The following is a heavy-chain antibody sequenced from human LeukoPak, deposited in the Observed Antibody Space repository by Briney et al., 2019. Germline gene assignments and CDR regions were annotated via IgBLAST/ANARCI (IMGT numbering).Heavy chain of an antibody. CDR3: ASRDGYNYVSAFDI. Sequence: PSETLSLTCTVSGGSISSGGYYWSWIRQHPGKGLEWIGYIYYSGSTYYNPSLKSRVTISVDTSKNQFSLKLSSVTAADMAVYYCASRDGYNYVSAFDIWGQGTMVTVSS. D-gene: IGHD5-24*01. CDR2: IYYSGST. CDR1: GGSISSGGYY. V-gene: IGHV4-31*03. J-gene: IGHJ3*02.